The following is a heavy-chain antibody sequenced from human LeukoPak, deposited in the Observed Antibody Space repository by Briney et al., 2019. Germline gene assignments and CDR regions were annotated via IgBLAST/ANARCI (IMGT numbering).Heavy chain of an antibody. V-gene: IGHV5-51*01. CDR2: IYPSDSDT. J-gene: IGHJ4*02. D-gene: IGHD3-10*01. CDR1: GYSFTSYC. Sequence: GESLKISCKGSGYSFTSYCIAWVRQMPGKGREWMGIIYPSDSDTRYSPSFEGQVTISVDKSISTVYLQWSSLRASDTAMYYCARYYGSGAGYWGQGTLVTVSS. CDR3: ARYYGSGAGY.